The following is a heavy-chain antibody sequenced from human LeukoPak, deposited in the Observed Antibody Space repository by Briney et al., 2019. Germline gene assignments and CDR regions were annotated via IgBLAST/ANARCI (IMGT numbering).Heavy chain of an antibody. D-gene: IGHD3-9*01. Sequence: ASVKVSCKASGYTFTGYYMHWVRQAPGQGLEWMGWINPNSGGTNYAQKFQGRVTMTRDTSISTAYMELSRLRSDDTAVYYCARDMAPYYDILTGYYPDYWGQGTLVTVSS. CDR2: INPNSGGT. CDR1: GYTFTGYY. V-gene: IGHV1-2*02. J-gene: IGHJ4*02. CDR3: ARDMAPYYDILTGYYPDY.